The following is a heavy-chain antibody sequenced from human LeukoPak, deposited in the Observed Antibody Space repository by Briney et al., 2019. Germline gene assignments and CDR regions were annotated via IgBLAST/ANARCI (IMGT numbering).Heavy chain of an antibody. V-gene: IGHV3-30-3*01. Sequence: QPGRSLRLSCAASGFTFSNYAMHWARQAPGKGLEWVAFISHDRSNSCHADSVKGRFTISRDNSKNTLYLQMNSLTDEDTAVYYCARDLSGSYMSDCWGQGTLVTVSS. D-gene: IGHD3-10*01. CDR2: ISHDRSNS. CDR1: GFTFSNYA. CDR3: ARDLSGSYMSDC. J-gene: IGHJ4*02.